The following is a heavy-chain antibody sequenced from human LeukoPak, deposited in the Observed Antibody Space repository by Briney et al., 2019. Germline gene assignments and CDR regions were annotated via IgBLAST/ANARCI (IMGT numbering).Heavy chain of an antibody. V-gene: IGHV3-21*01. CDR1: GFSFNTYS. CDR2: ISNTGNHI. Sequence: GGSLRLSCAASGFSFNTYSMNWVRQAPGKGLEWVSSISNTGNHIYYADSVRGRFTISRDNAKNSLYLHMDSLRVEDMAVYYCARGGAARPDYWGQGTLVTVSS. J-gene: IGHJ4*02. D-gene: IGHD6-6*01. CDR3: ARGGAARPDY.